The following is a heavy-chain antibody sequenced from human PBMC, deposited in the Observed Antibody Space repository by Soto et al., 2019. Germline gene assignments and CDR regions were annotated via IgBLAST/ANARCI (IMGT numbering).Heavy chain of an antibody. CDR2: ISSSSSYI. V-gene: IGHV3-21*01. CDR3: ARVPPVAGTFDY. D-gene: IGHD6-19*01. Sequence: GGSLRLSCAASGFTFSSYSMNWVRQAPGKGLEWVSSISSSSSYIYYADSVKGRFTISRDNAKNSLYLQMNSLRAEDTAVYYCARVPPVAGTFDYCGQGTLVTGSS. CDR1: GFTFSSYS. J-gene: IGHJ4*02.